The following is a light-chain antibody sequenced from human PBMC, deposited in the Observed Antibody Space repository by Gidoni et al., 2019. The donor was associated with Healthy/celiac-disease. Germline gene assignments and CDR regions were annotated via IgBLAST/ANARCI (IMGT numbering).Light chain of an antibody. CDR2: DAS. Sequence: DIQMTQSPSSLSASVGDRVTITCQASQDISNYLNWSQQKPGKAPKLLIYDASNLETGVPSRFSGSGSGTDFTFTISSLQPEDIATYYCQQYDNPTWTFGQGTKVEIK. CDR3: QQYDNPTWT. V-gene: IGKV1-33*01. J-gene: IGKJ1*01. CDR1: QDISNY.